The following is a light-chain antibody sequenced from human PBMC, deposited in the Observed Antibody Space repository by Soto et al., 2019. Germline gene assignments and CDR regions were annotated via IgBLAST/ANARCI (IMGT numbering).Light chain of an antibody. CDR1: SSNIGAPYD. CDR3: QSYDSGLSGYV. CDR2: GNT. V-gene: IGLV1-40*01. Sequence: QCGLAQPPSVSGAPGPGGTISRPGGSSNIGAPYDVHWYQQLPGVAPKVLIYGNTNRPSGVPDRFSGSRSGTSASLAITGLQAEDEADYYCQSYDSGLSGYVFGTGTKVTVL. J-gene: IGLJ1*01.